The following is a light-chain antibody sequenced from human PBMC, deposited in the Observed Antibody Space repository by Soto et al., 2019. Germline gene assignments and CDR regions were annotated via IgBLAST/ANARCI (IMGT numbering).Light chain of an antibody. CDR1: QTISSW. Sequence: IQLNQTPSAVRRSVEDRGTSTLLASQTISSWLAWYQQKPGKAPKLLIYKAATLKSGVSSRFSGTGSRTEFTLTISSLQPDHFATSYCQHYNRYSGGFGQGTKVDIK. CDR3: QHYNRYSGG. CDR2: KAA. J-gene: IGKJ1*01. V-gene: IGKV1-5*03.